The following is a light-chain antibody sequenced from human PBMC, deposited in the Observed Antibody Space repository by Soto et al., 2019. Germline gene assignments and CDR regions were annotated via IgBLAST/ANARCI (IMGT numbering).Light chain of an antibody. V-gene: IGLV1-40*01. CDR3: QSYDSGLSARV. CDR2: GNS. Sequence: QSVLTQPPSVSGAPGQRVTISCTGSSSNIGAGYDVHWYQQLPGTAPKLLIYGNSNRPSGVPVRFSGSKSGTSASLAITGLQAEDDADYYCQSYDSGLSARVFGGGTKLTVL. CDR1: SSNIGAGYD. J-gene: IGLJ3*02.